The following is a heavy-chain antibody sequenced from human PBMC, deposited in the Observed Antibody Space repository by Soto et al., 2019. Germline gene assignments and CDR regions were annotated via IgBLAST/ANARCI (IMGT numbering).Heavy chain of an antibody. CDR3: AKDPGSMIVVDYDAFDI. CDR2: ISGSGGST. V-gene: IGHV3-23*01. CDR1: GFTFSSYA. Sequence: SGGSLRLSCAASGFTFSSYAMSWVRQAPGKGLEWVSAISGSGGSTYYADSVKGRFTISRDNSKNTLYLQMNSLRAEDTAVYYCAKDPGSMIVVDYDAFDIWGQGTMVTASS. J-gene: IGHJ3*02. D-gene: IGHD3-22*01.